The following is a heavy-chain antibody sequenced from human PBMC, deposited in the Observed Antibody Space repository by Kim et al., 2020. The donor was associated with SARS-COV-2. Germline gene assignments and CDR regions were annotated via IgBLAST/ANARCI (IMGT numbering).Heavy chain of an antibody. D-gene: IGHD3-9*01. V-gene: IGHV1-18*01. Sequence: ASVKVSCKASGYTFTSYGISWVRQAPGQGLEWMGWISAYNGNTNYAQKLQGRVTMTTDTSTSTAYMELRSLRSDDTAVYYCARDGGGLRYFAWLLSTPDYGGQGTLVTVSS. CDR2: ISAYNGNT. J-gene: IGHJ4*02. CDR1: GYTFTSYG. CDR3: ARDGGGLRYFAWLLSTPDY.